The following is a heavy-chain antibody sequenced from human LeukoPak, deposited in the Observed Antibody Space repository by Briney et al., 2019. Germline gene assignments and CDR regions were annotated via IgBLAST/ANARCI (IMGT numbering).Heavy chain of an antibody. J-gene: IGHJ5*02. CDR3: ASAGYASWFDP. D-gene: IGHD3-16*01. Sequence: GGSLRLSCAASRFAVSSNFTSWVRQAPGKGLEWVSNIYSGGTTYYADSVKSRLTISRHNSKNTLYLQMNSLRAEDTAVYYCASAGYASWFDPCGQGTPVTVSS. CDR2: IYSGGTT. CDR1: RFAVSSNF. V-gene: IGHV3-53*04.